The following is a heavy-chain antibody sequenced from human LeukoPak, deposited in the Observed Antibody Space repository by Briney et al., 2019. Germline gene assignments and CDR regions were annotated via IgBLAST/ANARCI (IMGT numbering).Heavy chain of an antibody. CDR2: ISSSGIYI. CDR1: GFTFSSYS. CDR3: AKRRYDSSGHFDS. Sequence: PGGSLRLSCAASGFTFSSYSMNWVRQAPGKGLEWVPSISSSGIYIYYADSVKGRFTISRDNAKNSLYLQMNSLRAEDTAVYYCAKRRYDSSGHFDSWGQGTLVTVSS. J-gene: IGHJ4*02. V-gene: IGHV3-21*01. D-gene: IGHD3-22*01.